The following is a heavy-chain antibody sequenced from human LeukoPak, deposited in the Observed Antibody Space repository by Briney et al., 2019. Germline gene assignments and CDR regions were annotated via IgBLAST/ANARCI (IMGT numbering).Heavy chain of an antibody. J-gene: IGHJ4*02. CDR3: AKARYDSSGYYPSYFDY. CDR1: GFTFSSYS. CDR2: ISSSSSTI. V-gene: IGHV3-48*04. Sequence: GGSLRLSCAASGFTFSSYSVNWVRQAPGKGLEWVSYISSSSSTIYYADSVKGRFTISRDNAKNSLYLQMNSLRTEDTALYYCAKARYDSSGYYPSYFDYWGQGTLVTVSS. D-gene: IGHD3-22*01.